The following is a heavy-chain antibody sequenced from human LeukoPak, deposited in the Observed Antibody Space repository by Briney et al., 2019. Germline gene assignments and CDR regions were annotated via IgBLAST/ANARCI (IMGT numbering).Heavy chain of an antibody. CDR2: IYSGGST. CDR1: GFTVSSNY. V-gene: IGHV3-53*01. J-gene: IGHJ4*02. Sequence: YPGGSLRLSCAASGFTVSSNYMSWVRQAPGKGLEWVSVIYSGGSTYYADSVKGRFTISRDNSKNTLYLQMNSLRAEDTAVYYCARGQQPYYFDYWGQGTLVTVSS. D-gene: IGHD6-13*01. CDR3: ARGQQPYYFDY.